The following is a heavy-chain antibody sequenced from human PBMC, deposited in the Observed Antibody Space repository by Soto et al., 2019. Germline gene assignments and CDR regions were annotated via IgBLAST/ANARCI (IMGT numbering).Heavy chain of an antibody. CDR1: GFTFSSYS. CDR2: ISSSSSYI. CDR3: ASSRMAGYHSLVY. Sequence: EVQLVESGGGLVKPGGSLRLSCAASGFTFSSYSMNWVRQAPGKGLEWVSSISSSSSYIYYADSVKGRFTISRDNAKNSLYLQMNSLRAEDTAVYYCASSRMAGYHSLVYWGQGTLVTVSS. V-gene: IGHV3-21*01. D-gene: IGHD6-19*01. J-gene: IGHJ4*02.